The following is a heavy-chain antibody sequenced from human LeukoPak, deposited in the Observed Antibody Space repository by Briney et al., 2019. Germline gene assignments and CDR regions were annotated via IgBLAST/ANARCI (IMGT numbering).Heavy chain of an antibody. D-gene: IGHD3-9*01. CDR3: AKTRGLWDHDWVDY. CDR1: GFTFSSYG. Sequence: GGSLRLSCAASGFTFSSYGMHWVRQAPGKGLEWVAVIWYDGSNKYYADSVKGRFTISRDNSKNTLYLQMNSLRAEDTAVYYCAKTRGLWDHDWVDYWGQGTLVTVPS. CDR2: IWYDGSNK. V-gene: IGHV3-33*06. J-gene: IGHJ4*02.